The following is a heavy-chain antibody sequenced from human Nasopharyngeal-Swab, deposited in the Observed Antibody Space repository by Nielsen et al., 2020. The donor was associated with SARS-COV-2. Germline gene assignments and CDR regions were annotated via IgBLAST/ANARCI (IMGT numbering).Heavy chain of an antibody. Sequence: GESLKISCAASGFTFSSYEMNWVRQAPGKGLEWVSYISRSGSSIFYADSVKGRFTISRDNAKNSLYLQMNSLRAEDTAVYYCAREERIPMIVVVITKAFDIWGQGTMVTVSS. J-gene: IGHJ3*02. CDR1: GFTFSSYE. V-gene: IGHV3-48*03. CDR3: AREERIPMIVVVITKAFDI. D-gene: IGHD3-22*01. CDR2: ISRSGSSI.